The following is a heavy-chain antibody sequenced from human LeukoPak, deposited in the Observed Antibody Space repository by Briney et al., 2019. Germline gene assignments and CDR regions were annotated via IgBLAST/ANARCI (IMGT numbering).Heavy chain of an antibody. CDR2: IYYSGST. D-gene: IGHD5-24*01. CDR3: ARGPVYVEMATTFDY. Sequence: PSETLSLTCTVSGGSISSYYWSWIRQPPGKGLEWIGYIYYSGSTNYNPSLKSRVTISVDTSKNQFSLKLSSVTAADTAVYYCARGPVYVEMATTFDYWGQGTLVTVSS. CDR1: GGSISSYY. J-gene: IGHJ4*02. V-gene: IGHV4-59*01.